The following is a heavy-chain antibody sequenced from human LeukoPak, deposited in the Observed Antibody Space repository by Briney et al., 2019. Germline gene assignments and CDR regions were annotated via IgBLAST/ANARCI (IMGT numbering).Heavy chain of an antibody. J-gene: IGHJ3*02. V-gene: IGHV3-53*01. D-gene: IGHD1-26*01. CDR1: GFTVSSSY. CDR2: IYSGGST. CDR3: ASEVGATVGAFDI. Sequence: GGSLRLSCAASGFTVSSSYMSWVRQAPGKGLEWVSVIYSGGSTYYADSVKGRFTISRDNSKNTLYLQMNSLRAEDTAVYYCASEVGATVGAFDIRGQGTMVTVSS.